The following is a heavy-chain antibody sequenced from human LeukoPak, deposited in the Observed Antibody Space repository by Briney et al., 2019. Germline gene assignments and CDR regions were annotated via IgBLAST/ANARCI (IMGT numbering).Heavy chain of an antibody. CDR1: GFTFSSYA. Sequence: SGGSLRLSCAASGFTFSSYAMSWVRQAPGKGLEWVSGIIESGGGTHYADSVKGRFTISRDNSQNTLYLQMISLRAEDTAVYYCAKDYKVRSGEPPIDYWGQGTLVTVSS. V-gene: IGHV3-23*01. CDR3: AKDYKVRSGEPPIDY. J-gene: IGHJ4*02. CDR2: IIESGGGT. D-gene: IGHD7-27*01.